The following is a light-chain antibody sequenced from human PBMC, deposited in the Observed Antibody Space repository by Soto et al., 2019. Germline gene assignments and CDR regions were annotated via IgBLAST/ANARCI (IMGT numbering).Light chain of an antibody. Sequence: DIKMTQSPSTLSASVGDRVTITCRARQSISTWLAWYQQKPGKAPKLLIYKASNLEGGVPSRFSGSGSGTEFTITISGLQPDDFATYYCQQYNAYPITFGGGTTVEIK. J-gene: IGKJ4*01. CDR3: QQYNAYPIT. CDR1: QSISTW. V-gene: IGKV1-5*03. CDR2: KAS.